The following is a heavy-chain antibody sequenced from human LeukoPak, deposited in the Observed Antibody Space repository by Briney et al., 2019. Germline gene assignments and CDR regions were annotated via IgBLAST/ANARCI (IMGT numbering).Heavy chain of an antibody. Sequence: SETLSLTFTVSGGSISSGGYYWSWIRQHPGKGLEWIGYIYYSGSTYYNPSLKSRVTISVDTSKNQFSLKLSSVTAADTAVYYCARAHGMAFDIWGQGTMVTVSS. CDR2: IYYSGST. CDR3: ARAHGMAFDI. J-gene: IGHJ3*02. CDR1: GGSISSGGYY. V-gene: IGHV4-31*03.